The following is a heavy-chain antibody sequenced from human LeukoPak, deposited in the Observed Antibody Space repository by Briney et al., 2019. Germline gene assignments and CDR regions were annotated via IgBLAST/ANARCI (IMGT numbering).Heavy chain of an antibody. CDR1: GFSFSRYA. Sequence: GGSLRLSCAASGFSFSRYAMHSVRQAPGKGLDWVAVIWSDGSNRHYADSVKGRFTISRDSSKNTLYLQMNSLRADNTAVYYCAKDIAGAGTSLDYWGQGTLVSVSS. D-gene: IGHD6-13*01. J-gene: IGHJ4*02. CDR3: AKDIAGAGTSLDY. CDR2: IWSDGSNR. V-gene: IGHV3-33*06.